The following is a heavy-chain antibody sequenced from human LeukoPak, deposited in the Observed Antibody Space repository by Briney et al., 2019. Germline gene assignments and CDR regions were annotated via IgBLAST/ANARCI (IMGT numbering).Heavy chain of an antibody. Sequence: PGGSLRLSCAASGFTFSSYEMNWVRQAPGKGLEWVSYISSSGSTIYYADSVKGRFTISRDNTKNSLYLQMNSLRAEDTAVYYCARGLRFHFDYWGQGTLVTVSS. CDR2: ISSSGSTI. J-gene: IGHJ4*02. CDR3: ARGLRFHFDY. D-gene: IGHD4-17*01. V-gene: IGHV3-48*03. CDR1: GFTFSSYE.